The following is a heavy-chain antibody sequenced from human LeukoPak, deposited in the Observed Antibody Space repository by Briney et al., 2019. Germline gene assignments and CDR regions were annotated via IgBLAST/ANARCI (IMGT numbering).Heavy chain of an antibody. CDR3: AKANQYYFDY. V-gene: IGHV3-23*01. Sequence: GGSLRLSCTASGFTFSRYWMSWVRQAPGKGLEWVSAISGSGGSTYYADSVKGRFTISRDNSKNTLYLQMNSLRAEDTAVYYCAKANQYYFDYWGQGTLVTVSS. CDR2: ISGSGGST. J-gene: IGHJ4*02. CDR1: GFTFSRYW.